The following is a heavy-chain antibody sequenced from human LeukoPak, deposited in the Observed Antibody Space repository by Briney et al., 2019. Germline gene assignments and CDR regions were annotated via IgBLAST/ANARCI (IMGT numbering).Heavy chain of an antibody. Sequence: SETLSLTCTVSGGSISSNSYYWGWIRQPPGKGLEWIGSIYYSGSTYYNPSLKSRVTISVDTSKNQFSLKLSSVTAADTAVYYCAREAPRGGSFFDPCGQGTLVTVSS. CDR1: GGSISSNSYY. V-gene: IGHV4-39*02. CDR2: IYYSGST. CDR3: AREAPRGGSFFDP. D-gene: IGHD1-26*01. J-gene: IGHJ5*02.